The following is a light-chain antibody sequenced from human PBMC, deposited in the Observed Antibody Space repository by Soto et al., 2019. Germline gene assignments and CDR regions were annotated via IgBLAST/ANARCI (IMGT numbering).Light chain of an antibody. J-gene: IGKJ1*01. CDR2: KAS. V-gene: IGKV1-5*03. CDR3: QQYNRYWT. Sequence: DIQMTQSPSTLSASVGDRVTISCRASQSVGTWVAWFQQKPGKAPNVVIYKASNLQSGVPSRFSGSGSGTDFTLTISGLQPEDFATYYCQQYNRYWTFGQGTKVEIK. CDR1: QSVGTW.